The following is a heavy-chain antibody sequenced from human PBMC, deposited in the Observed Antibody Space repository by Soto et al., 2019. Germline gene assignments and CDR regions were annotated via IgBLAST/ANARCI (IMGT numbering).Heavy chain of an antibody. CDR3: VSDRGYGHASVPYS. J-gene: IGHJ4*02. D-gene: IGHD5-18*01. Sequence: QAHLVESGGGVVQPGRSLRLSCAASGFTFISYGTHWVRQAPGTRLEWVAVISYDGGLQHYADSVKGRFTISRDNSKNMVLLQMNSLRAEDTAVYYCVSDRGYGHASVPYSWGQGTLVSVSS. V-gene: IGHV3-30*03. CDR2: ISYDGGLQ. CDR1: GFTFISYG.